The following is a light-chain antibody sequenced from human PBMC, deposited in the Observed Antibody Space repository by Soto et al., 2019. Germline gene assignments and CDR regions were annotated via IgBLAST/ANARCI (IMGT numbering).Light chain of an antibody. CDR3: QQYGSSPRT. V-gene: IGKV3-20*01. Sequence: EIVLTQSPGTLSLSPGERATLSCRASQSVSSSYLAWDQQKPGQAPRLLIYGASRRATGIPDRFSGSGSGTGFTLTISRLEPEDCAVYYCQQYGSSPRTFGQGTKVEIK. CDR2: GAS. CDR1: QSVSSSY. J-gene: IGKJ1*01.